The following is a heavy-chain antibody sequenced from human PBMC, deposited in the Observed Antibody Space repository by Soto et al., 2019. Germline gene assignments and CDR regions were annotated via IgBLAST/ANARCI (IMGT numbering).Heavy chain of an antibody. D-gene: IGHD3-22*01. CDR1: GGSISSGDYY. CDR3: ASRYYYVRSGDSP. J-gene: IGHJ5*02. Sequence: ASETLSLTCTVSGGSISSGDYYWSWIRQPPGKGLEWIGYIYYSGSTYYNPSLKSRVTISVDTSKNQFSLKLSSVTAADTAVYYCASRYYYVRSGDSPWGQGTLVTVSS. CDR2: IYYSGST. V-gene: IGHV4-30-4*01.